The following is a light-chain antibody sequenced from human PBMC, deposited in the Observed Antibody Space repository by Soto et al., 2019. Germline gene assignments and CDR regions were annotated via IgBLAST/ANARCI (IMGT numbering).Light chain of an antibody. CDR1: ESVNSAY. Sequence: EIVLTQSPVTLSLSLGERATLSCRASESVNSAYLAWYQHRPAQAPRLLIYGASSRATGVPDRFSGSGSGTEFTLTITRLEPADFALYYCQQYGYSPWTFGLGTKVDIK. CDR2: GAS. CDR3: QQYGYSPWT. J-gene: IGKJ1*01. V-gene: IGKV3-20*01.